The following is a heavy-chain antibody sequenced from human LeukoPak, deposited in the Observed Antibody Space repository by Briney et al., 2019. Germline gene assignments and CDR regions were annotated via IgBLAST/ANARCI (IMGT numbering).Heavy chain of an antibody. V-gene: IGHV4-39*01. CDR3: ARVHYGSGSLYYYYYYMDV. J-gene: IGHJ6*03. Sequence: PSETLSLTCTVSGGSISSSSYYWGWIRQPPGKGLEWIGSIYYSGSTYYSPSLKSRVTISVDTSKNQFSLKLTSVTAADTAVYYCARVHYGSGSLYYYYYYMDVWGKGTTVTISS. CDR1: GGSISSSSYY. D-gene: IGHD3-10*01. CDR2: IYYSGST.